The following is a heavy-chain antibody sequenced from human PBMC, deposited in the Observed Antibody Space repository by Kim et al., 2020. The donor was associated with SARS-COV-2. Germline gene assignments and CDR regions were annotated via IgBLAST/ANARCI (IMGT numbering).Heavy chain of an antibody. J-gene: IGHJ4*02. Sequence: NTYSAASVKGRSTISRANSKTTLYLHMNSLRAEDTAVYYCAKDVFEVDYWGQGTLVTVSS. V-gene: IGHV3-23*01. D-gene: IGHD3-10*02. CDR2: NT. CDR3: AKDVFEVDY.